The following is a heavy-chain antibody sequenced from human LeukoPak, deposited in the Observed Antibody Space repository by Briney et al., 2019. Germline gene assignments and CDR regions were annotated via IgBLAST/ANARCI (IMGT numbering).Heavy chain of an antibody. V-gene: IGHV4-61*05. D-gene: IGHD3-10*01. CDR1: GASISSSNFY. CDR3: ASVDLGMVRGVIRDYYYYMDV. CDR2: IYYSGST. Sequence: SETLSLTCTVSGASISSSNFYWDWIRQSPGKGLDWIRYIYYSGSTNYNPSLKSGVTISVDTSKNQFSLKLSSVTAADTAVYYCASVDLGMVRGVIRDYYYYMDVWGKGTTVTVSS. J-gene: IGHJ6*03.